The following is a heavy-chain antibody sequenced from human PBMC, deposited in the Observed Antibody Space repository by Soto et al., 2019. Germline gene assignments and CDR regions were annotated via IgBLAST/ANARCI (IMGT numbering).Heavy chain of an antibody. CDR1: GYTFTGYY. D-gene: IGHD3-3*01. V-gene: IGHV1-2*04. Sequence: QVQLVQSGAEVKKPGASVKVSCKASGYTFTGYYMHWVRQAPGQGLEWMGWINPNSGGTNYAQKFQGWVTMTRDTSISTAYMELSRLRSDDTAVYYCAREGPNDCWRPGQDYYYGMDVWGQGTTVTVSS. CDR2: INPNSGGT. CDR3: AREGPNDCWRPGQDYYYGMDV. J-gene: IGHJ6*02.